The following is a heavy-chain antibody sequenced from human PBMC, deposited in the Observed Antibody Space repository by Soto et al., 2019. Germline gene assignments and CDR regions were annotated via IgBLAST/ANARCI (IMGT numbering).Heavy chain of an antibody. Sequence: GGSLRLSCAASGFTFSSYGMHWVRQAPGKGLEWVAVIWYDGSNKYYADSVKGRFTISRDNSKNTLYLQMNSLRAEDTAVYYCARDRLDYSEDNWFDPWGQGTLVTVSS. D-gene: IGHD4-4*01. CDR3: ARDRLDYSEDNWFDP. CDR2: IWYDGSNK. J-gene: IGHJ5*02. CDR1: GFTFSSYG. V-gene: IGHV3-33*01.